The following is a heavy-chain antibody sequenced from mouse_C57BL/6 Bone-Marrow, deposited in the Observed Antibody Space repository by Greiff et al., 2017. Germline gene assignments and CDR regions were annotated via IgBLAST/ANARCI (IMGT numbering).Heavy chain of an antibody. CDR3: ALVIATVVDHYFYY. Sequence: QVQLQQPGAELVKPGASVKMSCKASGYTFTSYWIKWVKQRPGQGLEWIGEMNPGSGSTNYNEKFKGKATLTVDTSTSTAYMQRSSLTSEEAAVYYGALVIATVVDHYFYYGGQGTTLTVSA. CDR2: MNPGSGST. V-gene: IGHV1-55*01. D-gene: IGHD1-1*01. CDR1: GYTFTSYW. J-gene: IGHJ2*01.